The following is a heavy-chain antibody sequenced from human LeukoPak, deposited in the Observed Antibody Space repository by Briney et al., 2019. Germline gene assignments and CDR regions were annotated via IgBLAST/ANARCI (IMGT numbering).Heavy chain of an antibody. V-gene: IGHV3-9*01. D-gene: IGHD5-18*01. J-gene: IGHJ5*02. Sequence: GRSLRLSCAASGFTFDDYAMHWVRQAPGKGLEWVSGISWNSGSIGYADSVKGRFTFSRDNAKNSLYLQMNSLRAEDTALYYCAKDGGYRSVNWFDPWGQGTLVTVSS. CDR2: ISWNSGSI. CDR1: GFTFDDYA. CDR3: AKDGGYRSVNWFDP.